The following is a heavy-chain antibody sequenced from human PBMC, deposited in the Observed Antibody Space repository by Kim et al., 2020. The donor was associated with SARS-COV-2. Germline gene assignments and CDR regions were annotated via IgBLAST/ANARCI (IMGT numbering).Heavy chain of an antibody. V-gene: IGHV4-59*08. CDR2: IYYSGST. CDR3: ARLVASGWVHL. Sequence: SETLSLTCTVSGGSISSYYWSWIRQPPGKGLEWIGYIYYSGSTNYNPSLKSRVTISVDTSKNQFSLKLSSVTAADTAVYYCARLVASGWVHLWGQGTLVTVSS. D-gene: IGHD6-19*01. J-gene: IGHJ4*02. CDR1: GGSISSYY.